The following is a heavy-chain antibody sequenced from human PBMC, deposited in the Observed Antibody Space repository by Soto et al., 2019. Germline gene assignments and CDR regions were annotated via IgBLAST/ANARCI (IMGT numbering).Heavy chain of an antibody. CDR1: GFTFSSYA. J-gene: IGHJ4*02. D-gene: IGHD1-1*01. Sequence: EVQVLESGGGLVQPGGSLRLSCAASGFTFSSYAMSWVRQAPGKGLECGSSISGSGGGTYYADSVKARFTFSRDNSKNKLYLQMNSLRAEDTAVYYCAKFGMATTKRSPPYYIAYWGQGALVTVSS. CDR3: AKFGMATTKRSPPYYIAY. CDR2: ISGSGGGT. V-gene: IGHV3-23*01.